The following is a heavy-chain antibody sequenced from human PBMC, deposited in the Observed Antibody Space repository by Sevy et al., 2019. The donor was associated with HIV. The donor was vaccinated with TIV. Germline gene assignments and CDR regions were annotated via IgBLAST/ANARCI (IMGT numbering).Heavy chain of an antibody. J-gene: IGHJ3*02. CDR1: GFTFSTYG. CDR2: ISTGGSYI. D-gene: IGHD4-4*01. Sequence: GGSLRLSCAASGFTFSTYGMHWVRQAPGKGLEWVSSISTGGSYIYNADSMKGRFTISRDNAKNSLFLQMNSLRAEDTAVYYCARDRGDNNNCYDAFDIWGPGTMVTVSS. V-gene: IGHV3-21*01. CDR3: ARDRGDNNNCYDAFDI.